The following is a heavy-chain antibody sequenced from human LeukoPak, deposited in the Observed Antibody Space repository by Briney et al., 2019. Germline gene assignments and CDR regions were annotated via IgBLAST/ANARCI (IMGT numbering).Heavy chain of an antibody. V-gene: IGHV4-59*08. CDR3: ARGVSSGSDY. J-gene: IGHJ4*02. Sequence: PSETLSLTCTVFGGSISSYYWSWIRQPPGKGLEWIGYIYYSGSTNYNPSLKSRVTISVGTSKNQFSLKLSSVTAADTAVYYCARGVSSGSDYWGQGTLVTVSS. D-gene: IGHD3-10*01. CDR1: GGSISSYY. CDR2: IYYSGST.